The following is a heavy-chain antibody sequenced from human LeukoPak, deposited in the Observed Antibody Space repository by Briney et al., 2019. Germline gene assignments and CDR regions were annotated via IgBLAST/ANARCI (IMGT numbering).Heavy chain of an antibody. V-gene: IGHV1-2*02. CDR1: GFTFSSYD. J-gene: IGHJ6*03. Sequence: ASVKVSCKASGFTFSSYDINWVRQAPGQGLEWMGWINPNSGGTNYAQKFQGRVTMTRDTSVSTAYMELSRLRSDDTAVYYCARDIVVVPAANRTYYYYYMDVWGKGTTVTVSS. CDR3: ARDIVVVPAANRTYYYYYMDV. D-gene: IGHD2-2*01. CDR2: INPNSGGT.